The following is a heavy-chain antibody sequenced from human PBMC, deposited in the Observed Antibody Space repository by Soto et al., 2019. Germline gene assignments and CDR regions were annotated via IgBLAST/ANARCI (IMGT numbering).Heavy chain of an antibody. CDR3: TRNKPSSWYFDL. CDR2: IRNRPNSYTT. J-gene: IGHJ2*01. Sequence: EVQLVESGGGLVQPGGSLRLSCAASGFSFSDHYMDWVRQAPGKGLEWVGLIRNRPNSYTTEYAAAEKGRFTISRDDSKNSLYLQMNSLKTEDTAVYYCTRNKPSSWYFDLWGRGTLVTVSS. D-gene: IGHD2-2*01. V-gene: IGHV3-72*01. CDR1: GFSFSDHY.